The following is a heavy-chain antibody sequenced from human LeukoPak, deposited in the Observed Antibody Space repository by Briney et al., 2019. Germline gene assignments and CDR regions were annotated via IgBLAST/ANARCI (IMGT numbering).Heavy chain of an antibody. D-gene: IGHD3-9*01. Sequence: GGSLRLSCAASGFTFNSYGMHWVRQAPGKGLEWVAAIWYEGNNKYYADSVTGRFTISRDNSNNTLYLQMNDLRPEHTAVYYCARDQNISTGYYLYGYWGQGTLVTVSS. CDR1: GFTFNSYG. CDR2: IWYEGNNK. J-gene: IGHJ4*02. V-gene: IGHV3-33*01. CDR3: ARDQNISTGYYLYGY.